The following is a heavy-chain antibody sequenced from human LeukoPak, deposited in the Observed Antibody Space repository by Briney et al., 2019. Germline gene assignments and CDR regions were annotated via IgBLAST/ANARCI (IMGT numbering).Heavy chain of an antibody. CDR3: AGDGGGSPDYGMDV. D-gene: IGHD2-15*01. Sequence: PSETLSLTCTVSGGSISSGSYYWSWIRQPAGKGLEWIGRIYTSGSTNYNPSLKSRVTISVDTSKNQFSLKLSSVTAADTAVYYCAGDGGGSPDYGMDVWGQGTTVTVSS. CDR2: IYTSGST. CDR1: GGSISSGSYY. V-gene: IGHV4-61*02. J-gene: IGHJ6*02.